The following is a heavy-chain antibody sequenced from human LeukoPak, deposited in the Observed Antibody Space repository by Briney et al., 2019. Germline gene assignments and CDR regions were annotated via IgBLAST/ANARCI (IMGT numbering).Heavy chain of an antibody. V-gene: IGHV1-2*02. CDR3: ARDLRNSLPDN. CDR2: IHLNSGDT. J-gene: IGHJ4*02. D-gene: IGHD1-14*01. CDR1: GYSFTGYY. Sequence: ASVKVSCTASGYSFTGYYLHWMRQAPGQGLEWMGWIHLNSGDTKYAQKFQGRVTMTRDTSISTAYMELSGLTSDDTAVYYCARDLRNSLPDNWGQGTLVTVSS.